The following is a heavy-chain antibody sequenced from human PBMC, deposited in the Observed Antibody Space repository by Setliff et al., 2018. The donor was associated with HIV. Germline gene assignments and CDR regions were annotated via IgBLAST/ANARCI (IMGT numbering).Heavy chain of an antibody. Sequence: PGGSLRLSCATSGFTFDSYSIIWVRQAPGKGLEWVSYISGLGGGTIYYADSVRGRFTISRDDAEKSVYLQMNSLTAEDTAVYYWARAGVVEGYYYYYYMDVWGKGTTVTVS. D-gene: IGHD2-15*01. CDR1: GFTFDSYS. CDR3: ARAGVVEGYYYYYYMDV. CDR2: ISGLGGGTI. V-gene: IGHV3-48*01. J-gene: IGHJ6*03.